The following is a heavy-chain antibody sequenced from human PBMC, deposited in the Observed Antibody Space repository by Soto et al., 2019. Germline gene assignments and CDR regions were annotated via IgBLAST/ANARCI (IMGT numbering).Heavy chain of an antibody. CDR3: ARIRGYSYGFDAFDI. D-gene: IGHD5-18*01. Sequence: EVQLVESGGGLVQPGGSLRLSCAASGFTVSSNYMSWVRQAPGKGLEWVSVIYSGGSTYYADSVKGRFTIPRDNSKNTLYLQMNSLRAEDTAVYYCARIRGYSYGFDAFDIWGQGTMVTVSS. J-gene: IGHJ3*02. V-gene: IGHV3-66*01. CDR2: IYSGGST. CDR1: GFTVSSNY.